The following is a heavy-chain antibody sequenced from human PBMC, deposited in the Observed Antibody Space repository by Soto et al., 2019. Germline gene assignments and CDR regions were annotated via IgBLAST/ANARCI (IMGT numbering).Heavy chain of an antibody. D-gene: IGHD4-17*01. CDR1: GGSISSSNW. Sequence: QVQLQESGPGLVKPSGTLSLTCAVSGGSISSSNWWSWVRQPPGKGLEWIGEIYHSGSTNYNPSLKSRVTISVEKSKNQFSLKLSSVTAADTAVYYCSRALTTVPYYYYYGMDVWGQGTTVTVSS. CDR3: SRALTTVPYYYYYGMDV. CDR2: IYHSGST. J-gene: IGHJ6*02. V-gene: IGHV4-4*02.